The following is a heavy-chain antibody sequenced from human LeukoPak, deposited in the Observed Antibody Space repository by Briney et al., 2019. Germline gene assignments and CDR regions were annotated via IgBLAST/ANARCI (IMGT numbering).Heavy chain of an antibody. Sequence: GESLKISCKGSGYSFTSYWISWVRQMPGRGLEWMGRIDPSDSYTNYSPSFQGHVTISADKSISTAYLQWSSLKASDTAMYYCARLSADYGDYDWFDPWGQGTLVTVSS. J-gene: IGHJ5*02. V-gene: IGHV5-10-1*01. D-gene: IGHD4-17*01. CDR3: ARLSADYGDYDWFDP. CDR1: GYSFTSYW. CDR2: IDPSDSYT.